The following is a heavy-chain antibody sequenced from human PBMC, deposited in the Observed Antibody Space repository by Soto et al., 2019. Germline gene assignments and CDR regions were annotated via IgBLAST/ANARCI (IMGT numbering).Heavy chain of an antibody. D-gene: IGHD2-8*01. V-gene: IGHV4-31*04. CDR1: GDSLSSGGYY. CDR2: IYYSRST. Sequence: QVRLQESGPGLVRPSQTLSLTCTVSGDSLSSGGYYCSWIRQLPGKGLEWIGFIYYSRSTFYNPSLRRRVTMSADASKNQISLKLSSVTAADTAVYYCAKTKTPHVRNGMDVWGQGTTVTVSS. J-gene: IGHJ6*02. CDR3: AKTKTPHVRNGMDV.